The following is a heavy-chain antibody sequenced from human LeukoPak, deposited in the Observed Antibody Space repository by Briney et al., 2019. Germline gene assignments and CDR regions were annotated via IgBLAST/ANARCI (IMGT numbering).Heavy chain of an antibody. Sequence: GGSLRLSCEASGFTFNSYSFNWVRQAPGKALEWVSFISRSASTIHYADSMKGRLTISRDNAKNSLYLQMNSLRVEDTAVYYCARDPYFFDLWGQGTLVTVSS. CDR2: ISRSASTI. CDR3: ARDPYFFDL. J-gene: IGHJ4*02. V-gene: IGHV3-48*04. CDR1: GFTFNSYS.